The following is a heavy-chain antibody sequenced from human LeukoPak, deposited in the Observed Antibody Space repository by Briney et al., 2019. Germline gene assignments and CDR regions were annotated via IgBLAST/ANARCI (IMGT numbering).Heavy chain of an antibody. Sequence: ASVKVSCKASGYTFTSYAMHWVRQAPGQRLEWMGWINAGNGNTKYSQKFQGRVTMTRDTSTSTVYMELSSLRSEDTAVYYCARGQKGRFNNWFDPWGQGTLVTVSS. D-gene: IGHD3-10*01. V-gene: IGHV1-3*01. CDR1: GYTFTSYA. CDR2: INAGNGNT. J-gene: IGHJ5*02. CDR3: ARGQKGRFNNWFDP.